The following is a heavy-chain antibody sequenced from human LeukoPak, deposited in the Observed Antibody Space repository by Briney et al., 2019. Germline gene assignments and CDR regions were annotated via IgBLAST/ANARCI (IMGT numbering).Heavy chain of an antibody. Sequence: GRSLRLSCAASGFSFSDHGMHWVRQAPGKGLEWVAVMSYDGSNKDYADSVKGRFTIFRDNSKNTMYLQMNSLRVGDTAVYYCAKIGVIGHWYYDLWGRGTLVTVSS. CDR2: MSYDGSNK. CDR3: AKIGVIGHWYYDL. J-gene: IGHJ2*01. CDR1: GFSFSDHG. V-gene: IGHV3-30*18. D-gene: IGHD3/OR15-3a*01.